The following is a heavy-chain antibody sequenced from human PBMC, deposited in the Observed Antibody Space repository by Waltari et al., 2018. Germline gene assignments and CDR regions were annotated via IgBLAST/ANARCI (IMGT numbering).Heavy chain of an antibody. V-gene: IGHV1-3*01. CDR3: ARENSAWSFFDY. Sequence: VQLVQSGAEVKKPGASVKVSCKASGYTFTVYIIHWVRQAPGQRLEWMGWINVGSGNTNYSQNFQGRVTITRDTSASTAYMALSSLTSEDTAVYYCARENSAWSFFDYWGQGTLVTVSS. J-gene: IGHJ4*02. D-gene: IGHD6-19*01. CDR2: INVGSGNT. CDR1: GYTFTVYI.